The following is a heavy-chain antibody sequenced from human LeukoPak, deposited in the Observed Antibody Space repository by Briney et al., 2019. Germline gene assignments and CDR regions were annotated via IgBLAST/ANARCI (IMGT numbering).Heavy chain of an antibody. V-gene: IGHV1-18*01. CDR1: GYNFRNYG. CDR2: ITAGNGNT. J-gene: IGHJ3*02. Sequence: GALVKVSCKASGYNFRNYGIGWVRQAPRQGLEWMGWITAGNGNTNYAQKVQGRVTMTTDTSTSTAYMELRSLRSDDTAVYFCARDSARGYSYGYNAFDIWGQGTMVTVSS. CDR3: ARDSARGYSYGYNAFDI. D-gene: IGHD5-18*01.